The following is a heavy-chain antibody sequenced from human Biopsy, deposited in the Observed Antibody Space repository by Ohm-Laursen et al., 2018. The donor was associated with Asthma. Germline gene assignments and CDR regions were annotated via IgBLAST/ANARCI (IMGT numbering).Heavy chain of an antibody. J-gene: IGHJ6*02. CDR1: GGTFSNFA. Sequence: SSVKVSCKAPGGTFSNFAISWVRQAPGQGLEWMGGVIPLLDTGDYAQKFQGRVTITADESTSTCYMELRSLTSEDTAIYYCARCQVGYSSGWSLLLKKIYYSGMDVWGQGTAVTVSS. CDR2: VIPLLDTG. V-gene: IGHV1-69*01. D-gene: IGHD6-19*01. CDR3: ARCQVGYSSGWSLLLKKIYYSGMDV.